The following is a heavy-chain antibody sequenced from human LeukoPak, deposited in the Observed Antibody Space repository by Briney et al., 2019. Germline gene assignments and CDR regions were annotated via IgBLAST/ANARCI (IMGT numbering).Heavy chain of an antibody. CDR2: ISSSGSPI. CDR1: GFTFGNEE. Sequence: GGSLRLSCVVSGFTFGNEEMNWLRQTPGKGMEWVAYISSSGSPIHYGESVKGRFTISRDNAKNSLCLQMDSLRTEDTGVYYCARGGNYAPFDYWGQGALVAVSS. CDR3: ARGGNYAPFDY. D-gene: IGHD3-16*01. J-gene: IGHJ4*02. V-gene: IGHV3-48*03.